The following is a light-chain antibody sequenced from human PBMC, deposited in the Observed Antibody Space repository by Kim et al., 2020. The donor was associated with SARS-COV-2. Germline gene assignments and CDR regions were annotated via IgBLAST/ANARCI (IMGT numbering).Light chain of an antibody. CDR1: QSVSSN. CDR2: GAS. V-gene: IGKV3-15*01. J-gene: IGKJ5*01. Sequence: STGERATLSCRASQSVSSNLAWYQQKPGQAPRLLIYGASTRITGIPARFSGSGSGTEFTLAISSLQSEDFAVYYCQQYNDWPPITFGQGTRLEIK. CDR3: QQYNDWPPIT.